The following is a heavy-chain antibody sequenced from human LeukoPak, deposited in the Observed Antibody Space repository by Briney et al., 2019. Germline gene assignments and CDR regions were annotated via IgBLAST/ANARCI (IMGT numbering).Heavy chain of an antibody. D-gene: IGHD2-8*01. J-gene: IGHJ5*02. V-gene: IGHV1-8*03. CDR3: ARGRYCTNGVCYFPNTWFDP. Sequence: ASVKVSCKASGYTFTSYDINWVRQATGQGLEWMGWMNPNSGNTGYAQKFQGRVTITRNTSISTAYMELGSLRSEDTAVYYCARGRYCTNGVCYFPNTWFDPWGQGTLVTVSS. CDR2: MNPNSGNT. CDR1: GYTFTSYD.